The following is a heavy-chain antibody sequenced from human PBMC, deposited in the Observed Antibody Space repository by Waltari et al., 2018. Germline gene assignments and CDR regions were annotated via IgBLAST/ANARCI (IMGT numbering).Heavy chain of an antibody. CDR3: ARETKLAD. D-gene: IGHD6-13*01. Sequence: DVQLVESGGTLVQPGGSLRLSCEASGFIFNIYEMIWVRKAPGKGLEWVSYMSGTGSAIYYGDAVKGRFPVSRDNTKKSVFLQMNSLRAEDTAVYYCARETKLADWGQGTLVTVSS. CDR1: GFIFNIYE. CDR2: MSGTGSAI. J-gene: IGHJ4*02. V-gene: IGHV3-48*03.